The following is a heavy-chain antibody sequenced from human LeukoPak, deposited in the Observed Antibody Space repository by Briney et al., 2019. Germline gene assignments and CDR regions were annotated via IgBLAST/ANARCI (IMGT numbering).Heavy chain of an antibody. CDR2: ISAYNGNT. CDR1: GYTFTSYG. J-gene: IGHJ4*02. CDR3: ARHLSHYYDTSGYFDF. D-gene: IGHD3-22*01. V-gene: IGHV1-18*01. Sequence: ASVKVSCKASGYTFTSYGISWVRQAPGQGLEWMGWISAYNGNTHFAQNLQGRVTMTTDTSTSTAYMELGSLRSDDTAVYYCARHLSHYYDTSGYFDFWGQGTLVTVSS.